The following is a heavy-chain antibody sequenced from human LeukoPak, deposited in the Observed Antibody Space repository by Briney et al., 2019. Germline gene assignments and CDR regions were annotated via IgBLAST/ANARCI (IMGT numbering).Heavy chain of an antibody. J-gene: IGHJ4*02. CDR2: IRSKAYGGTT. Sequence: RPGRSLRLSCTAPGFTFGDYAMSWFRQAPGKGLEWVGFIRSKAYGGTTEYAASVKGRFTISRDDSKSIAYLQMNSLKTEDTAVYFCARVGLWGYSNGWVIDYWGQGTLVTVSS. V-gene: IGHV3-49*03. CDR3: ARVGLWGYSNGWVIDY. D-gene: IGHD6-19*01. CDR1: GFTFGDYA.